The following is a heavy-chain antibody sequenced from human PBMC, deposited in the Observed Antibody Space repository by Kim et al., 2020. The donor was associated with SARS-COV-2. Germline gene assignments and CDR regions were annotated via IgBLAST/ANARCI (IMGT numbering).Heavy chain of an antibody. D-gene: IGHD5-18*01. CDR2: IYYSGST. CDR1: GGSISSGGYY. Sequence: SETLSLTCTVSGGSISSGGYYWSWIRQHPGKGLEWIGYIYYSGSTYYNPSLKSRVTISVDTSKNQFSLKLSSVTAADTAVYYCARDSRPTGYSYGLAYWGQGTLVTVSS. V-gene: IGHV4-31*03. J-gene: IGHJ4*02. CDR3: ARDSRPTGYSYGLAY.